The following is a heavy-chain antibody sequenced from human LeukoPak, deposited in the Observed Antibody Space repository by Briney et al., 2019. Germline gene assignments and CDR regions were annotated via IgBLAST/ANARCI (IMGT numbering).Heavy chain of an antibody. V-gene: IGHV3-21*04. CDR2: ISSSSSYI. Sequence: GGSLRLSCAASGFTFISYSMNWVRQAPGKGLEWVSSISSSSSYIYYADSVKGRFTISRDSSKNTLFLHMNTLRAEDTAIYYCAKDRTVGASYWYFDLWGRGTLVTVSS. CDR1: GFTFISYS. J-gene: IGHJ2*01. D-gene: IGHD1-26*01. CDR3: AKDRTVGASYWYFDL.